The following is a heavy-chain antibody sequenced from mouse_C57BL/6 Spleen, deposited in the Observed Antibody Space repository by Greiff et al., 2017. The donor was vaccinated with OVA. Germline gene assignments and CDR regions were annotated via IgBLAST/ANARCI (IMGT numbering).Heavy chain of an antibody. CDR1: GYTFTSYW. D-gene: IGHD1-1*01. CDR2: IYPGRGST. Sequence: QVQLQQPGAELVKPGASVKMSCKASGYTFTSYWITWVKQRPGQGLEWIGDIYPGRGSTNYNEKFKSKATLTVDTSSSTAYMQLSSLTSEDSAVYYCARSDYYGSSPFDYWGQGTTRTVSS. J-gene: IGHJ2*01. CDR3: ARSDYYGSSPFDY. V-gene: IGHV1-55*01.